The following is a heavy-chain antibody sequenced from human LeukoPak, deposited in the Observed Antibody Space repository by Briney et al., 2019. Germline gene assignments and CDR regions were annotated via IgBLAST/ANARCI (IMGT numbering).Heavy chain of an antibody. CDR3: ARGLALYYYGMDV. CDR2: ISYDGSNK. V-gene: IGHV3-30*04. CDR1: VFTFSSHS. Sequence: GGCLRLSCAASVFTFSSHSMRWVRQAPGKGLEWVAVISYDGSNKYYADSVKGRFTISRDNSKNTLYLQMNSLRADDTAVYYCARGLALYYYGMDVWGQGTMVTVSS. J-gene: IGHJ6*02.